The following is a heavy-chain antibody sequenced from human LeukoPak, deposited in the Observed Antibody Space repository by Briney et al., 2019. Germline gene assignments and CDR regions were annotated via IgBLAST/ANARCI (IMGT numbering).Heavy chain of an antibody. J-gene: IGHJ4*02. Sequence: GGSLRLSCAASGFTVSSNYMSWVRQAPGKGLEWVSVIYSGGSTYYADSVKGRFTISRDNSKNTLYLQMNSLRAEDTAVNYCARETAVAGQYYFDYWGQGTLVTVSS. CDR2: IYSGGST. V-gene: IGHV3-66*01. CDR3: ARETAVAGQYYFDY. D-gene: IGHD6-19*01. CDR1: GFTVSSNY.